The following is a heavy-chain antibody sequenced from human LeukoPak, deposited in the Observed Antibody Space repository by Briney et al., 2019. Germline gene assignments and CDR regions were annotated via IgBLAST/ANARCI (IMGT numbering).Heavy chain of an antibody. CDR2: IYYSGST. Sequence: SETLSLTCTVSGGSINSGDYYWSWIRQPPGKGLEWIGYIYYSGSTYYNPSLKSRVTISVDTSKNQFSLKLKSVTAADTAVYYCARCDDSRGYQLDYWGQGTLVTVSS. CDR3: ARCDDSRGYQLDY. CDR1: GGSINSGDYY. V-gene: IGHV4-30-4*01. D-gene: IGHD3-22*01. J-gene: IGHJ4*02.